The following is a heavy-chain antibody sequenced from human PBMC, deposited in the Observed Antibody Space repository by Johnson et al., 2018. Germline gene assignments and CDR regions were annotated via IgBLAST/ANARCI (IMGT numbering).Heavy chain of an antibody. CDR3: VCASGITYPYFQK. V-gene: IGHV3-48*01. J-gene: IGHJ1*01. CDR1: GFTFSSYS. D-gene: IGHD3-10*01. Sequence: VQLVESGGGLVQPGGSLRLSCAASGFTFSSYSMNWVRQAPGKGLEWLSYISSSSRTIYYADSVKGRFTISRDDAKNSLYLQMNSLKTEDTAVYHCVCASGITYPYFQKLGQGSLVTVSS. CDR2: ISSSSRTI.